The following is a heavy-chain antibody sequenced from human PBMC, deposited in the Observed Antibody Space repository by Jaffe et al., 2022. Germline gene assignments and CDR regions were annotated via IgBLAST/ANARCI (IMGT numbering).Heavy chain of an antibody. Sequence: QLQLQESGPGLVKPSETLSLTCTVSGGSISSSSYYWGWIRQPPGKGLEWIGSIYYSGSTYYNPSLKSRVTISVDTSKNQFSLKLSSVTAADTAVYYCARRVAVAGTPGSEWGQGTLVTVSS. CDR3: ARRVAVAGTPGSE. CDR1: GGSISSSSYY. CDR2: IYYSGST. V-gene: IGHV4-39*01. D-gene: IGHD6-19*01. J-gene: IGHJ4*02.